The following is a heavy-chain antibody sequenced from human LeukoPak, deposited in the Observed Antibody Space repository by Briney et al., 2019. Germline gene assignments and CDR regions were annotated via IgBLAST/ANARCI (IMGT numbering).Heavy chain of an antibody. V-gene: IGHV1-46*01. Sequence: ASVKVSCKTSGYTFSEYYLHWVRQAPGQGLEWMGLINPTGDKTWYAQKFQGRVTLTRDMSTTTDYMELSSLTSEDTAVYHCARDNSMENTAWWFDPWGQGTLVIVSS. CDR1: GYTFSEYY. CDR3: ARDNSMENTAWWFDP. J-gene: IGHJ5*02. D-gene: IGHD1-1*01. CDR2: INPTGDKT.